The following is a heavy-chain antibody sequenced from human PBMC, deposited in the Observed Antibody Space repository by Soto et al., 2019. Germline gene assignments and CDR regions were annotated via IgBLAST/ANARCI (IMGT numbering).Heavy chain of an antibody. J-gene: IGHJ4*02. Sequence: SETLSLTCTVSGGSISSYYWSWIRQPPGKGLEWIGYIYYSGSTNYNPSLKSRVTISVDTSKNQFSLKPSSVTAADTAVYYCARVKDYYDSSGYYGSKGYYFDYWGQGTLVTVSS. CDR1: GGSISSYY. V-gene: IGHV4-59*01. D-gene: IGHD3-22*01. CDR3: ARVKDYYDSSGYYGSKGYYFDY. CDR2: IYYSGST.